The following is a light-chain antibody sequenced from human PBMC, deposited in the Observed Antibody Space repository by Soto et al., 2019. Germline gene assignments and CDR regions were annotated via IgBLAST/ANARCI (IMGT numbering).Light chain of an antibody. CDR2: DVS. CDR3: SSYTSSSTLYV. Sequence: QSVLTQPASVSESHGQSITSSCTGTSSDVGGYNYVSWYQQHPGKAPKLMIYDVSNRPSGVSNRFSGSKSGNTASLTISGLQAEDEADYYCSSYTSSSTLYVFGTGTNLTVL. J-gene: IGLJ1*01. V-gene: IGLV2-14*01. CDR1: SSDVGGYNY.